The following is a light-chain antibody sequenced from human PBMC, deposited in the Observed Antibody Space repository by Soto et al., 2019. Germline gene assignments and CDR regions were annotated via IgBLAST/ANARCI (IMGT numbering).Light chain of an antibody. CDR1: QGINNY. Sequence: DIQMTQSPSSLSASVGDRVTITCRASQGINNYLAWYQQKPGKVPKLLIYAASILQSGVPSRFSGSGSGTDFTLTISGLQPDDVATYYCQKYNSALWTVGQGTKVDIK. CDR3: QKYNSALWT. J-gene: IGKJ1*01. V-gene: IGKV1-27*01. CDR2: AAS.